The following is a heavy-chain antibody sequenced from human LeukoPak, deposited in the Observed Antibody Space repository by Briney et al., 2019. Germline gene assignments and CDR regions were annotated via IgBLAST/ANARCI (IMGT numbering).Heavy chain of an antibody. Sequence: GGSLRLSCVASGFTFRNAWMSWVRQAPGKGLEWVGRIKRKTEGGTTNYAAPVKGRFSISRDDSKNRLYLQMNSLKIEDTAVYYCTTAVGATEDFDYWGQGTLVTVSS. CDR3: TTAVGATEDFDY. J-gene: IGHJ4*02. CDR1: GFTFRNAW. V-gene: IGHV3-15*01. CDR2: IKRKTEGGTT. D-gene: IGHD1-26*01.